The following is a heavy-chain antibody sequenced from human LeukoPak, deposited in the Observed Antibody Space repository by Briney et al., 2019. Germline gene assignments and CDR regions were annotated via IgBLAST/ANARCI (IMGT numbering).Heavy chain of an antibody. CDR3: ARDPDDYGDYSYFDY. J-gene: IGHJ4*02. Sequence: GGSLRLSCAASGFTFSSCGMHWVRQAPGKGLEWVAVIWYDGSNKYYADSVKGRFTISRDNSKNTLFLQMNSLRAEDTAVYYCARDPDDYGDYSYFDYWGQGTLVTVSS. CDR2: IWYDGSNK. D-gene: IGHD4-17*01. CDR1: GFTFSSCG. V-gene: IGHV3-33*01.